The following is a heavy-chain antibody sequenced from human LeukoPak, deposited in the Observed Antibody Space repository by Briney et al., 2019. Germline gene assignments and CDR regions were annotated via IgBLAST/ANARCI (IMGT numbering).Heavy chain of an antibody. CDR1: GDTFSSYA. V-gene: IGHV1-69*01. J-gene: IGHJ4*02. D-gene: IGHD4-17*01. CDR2: IIPIFGTA. CDR3: ARGINGDYVLVDY. Sequence: GSSVKVSCKASGDTFSSYAISWVRQAPGQGLEXXGGIIPIFGTANYAQKFQGRVTITADESTSTAYMELSSLRSEDTAVYYCARGINGDYVLVDYWGQGTLVTVSS.